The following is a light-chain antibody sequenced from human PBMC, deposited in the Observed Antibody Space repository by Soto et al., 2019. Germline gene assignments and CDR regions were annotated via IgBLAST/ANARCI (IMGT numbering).Light chain of an antibody. J-gene: IGLJ2*01. CDR2: EVS. CDR1: SSDVGSYNL. Sequence: QSALTQPASVSGSPGQSITISCTGTSSDVGSYNLVSWYQQHPGKAPKLMIYEVSKRPSGVSNRFSGSKSGNTASLTISGLQAEDGADYYCCSYAGSRDVVFGGGTKVTVL. CDR3: CSYAGSRDVV. V-gene: IGLV2-23*02.